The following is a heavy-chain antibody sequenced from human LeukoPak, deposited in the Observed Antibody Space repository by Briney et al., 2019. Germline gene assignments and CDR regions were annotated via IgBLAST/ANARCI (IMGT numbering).Heavy chain of an antibody. V-gene: IGHV3-74*01. CDR3: AKGRSEVVTAAINY. CDR1: GFRFNTYW. D-gene: IGHD2-15*01. J-gene: IGHJ4*02. CDR2: ISSDGSKA. Sequence: GGSLRLSCAASGFRFNTYWMHWVRQAPGEGLVWVSLISSDGSKALYADSVQGRFTISRDNSKNTLYLQMNSLRAEDTAVYYCAKGRSEVVTAAINYWGQGTLATVSS.